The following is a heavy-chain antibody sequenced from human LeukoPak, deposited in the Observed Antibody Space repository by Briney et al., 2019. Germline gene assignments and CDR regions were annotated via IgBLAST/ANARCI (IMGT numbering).Heavy chain of an antibody. CDR1: GGSISSGSYY. V-gene: IGHV4-61*02. CDR2: IYTSGST. Sequence: PSQTLSLTCTVSGGSISSGSYYWSWIRQPAGKGLGWIGRIYTSGSTNYNPSLKSRVTISVDTSKNQFSLKLSSVTAADTAVYYCARAGLMYYYDSSGYYYQGWFDPWGQGTLVTVSS. CDR3: ARAGLMYYYDSSGYYYQGWFDP. J-gene: IGHJ5*02. D-gene: IGHD3-22*01.